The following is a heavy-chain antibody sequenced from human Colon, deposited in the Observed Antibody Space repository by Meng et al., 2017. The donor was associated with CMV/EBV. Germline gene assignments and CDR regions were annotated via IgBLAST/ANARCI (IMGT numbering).Heavy chain of an antibody. D-gene: IGHD3-3*01. J-gene: IGHJ4*02. Sequence: GACVTDARSSVMSSGKASGYPLTGYLLHWVRQAPGKGLEWMGWINPYSGDTIYAQKFEGGVSMTRDASITTAYLELSSLKSDDTAVYYCGTFGGDFDYWGQGTLVTVSS. V-gene: IGHV1-2*02. CDR1: GYPLTGYL. CDR3: GTFGGDFDY. CDR2: INPYSGDT.